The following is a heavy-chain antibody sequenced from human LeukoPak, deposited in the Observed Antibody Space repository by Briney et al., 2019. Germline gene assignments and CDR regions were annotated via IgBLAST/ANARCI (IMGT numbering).Heavy chain of an antibody. Sequence: GGSLRLSCAASGFTFSSYWMSWVRQAPGKGLEWVANIKQDGSEKYYVDSVKGRFAISRDNAKNSLYLQMNSLRAEDTAVYYCARDCSSTSCYQNPDPWGQGTLVTVSS. V-gene: IGHV3-7*01. CDR3: ARDCSSTSCYQNPDP. J-gene: IGHJ5*02. CDR2: IKQDGSEK. D-gene: IGHD2-2*01. CDR1: GFTFSSYW.